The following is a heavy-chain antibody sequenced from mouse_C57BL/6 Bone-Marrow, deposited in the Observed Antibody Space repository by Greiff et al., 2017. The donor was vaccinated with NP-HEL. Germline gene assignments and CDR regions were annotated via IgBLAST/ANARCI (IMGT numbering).Heavy chain of an antibody. Sequence: VQRVESGPGLVQPSQSLSITCTVSGFSLTSYGVHWVRQSPGKGLEWLGVIWSGGSTDYNAAFISRLSISKDNSKSQVFFKMNSLQADDTAIYYCARGGWLLRVLAMDYWGQGTSVTVSS. CDR3: ARGGWLLRVLAMDY. CDR1: GFSLTSYG. V-gene: IGHV2-2*01. CDR2: IWSGGST. D-gene: IGHD2-3*01. J-gene: IGHJ4*01.